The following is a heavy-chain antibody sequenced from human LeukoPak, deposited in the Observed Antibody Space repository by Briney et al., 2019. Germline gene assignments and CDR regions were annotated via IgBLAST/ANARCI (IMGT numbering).Heavy chain of an antibody. D-gene: IGHD6-19*01. J-gene: IGHJ4*02. Sequence: SETLSLTCTVSGGSISSSSYYWGWIRRPPGRGLEWIGSIYYSGSTYYNPSLKSRVTISVDTSKNQFSLKLSSVTAADTAVYYCASDGAVAGPYYFDYWGQGTLVTVSS. CDR2: IYYSGST. V-gene: IGHV4-39*01. CDR1: GGSISSSSYY. CDR3: ASDGAVAGPYYFDY.